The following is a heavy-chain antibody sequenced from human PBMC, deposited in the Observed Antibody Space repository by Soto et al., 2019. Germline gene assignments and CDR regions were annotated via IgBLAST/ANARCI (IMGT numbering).Heavy chain of an antibody. CDR1: GFSFSSYA. V-gene: IGHV3-33*01. J-gene: IGHJ6*02. CDR3: ARDVETTKANYYYYGMDV. Sequence: QAQLVESGGGVVQPGRSLRLSCAASGFSFSSYAMHWVRQAPGKGLEWVALIWHDGSTTSYADSVKGRFTISRDNSKNTHYLQMNNLRAEDTAVYYCARDVETTKANYYYYGMDVWGLETPVTVSS. CDR2: IWHDGSTT. D-gene: IGHD1-1*01.